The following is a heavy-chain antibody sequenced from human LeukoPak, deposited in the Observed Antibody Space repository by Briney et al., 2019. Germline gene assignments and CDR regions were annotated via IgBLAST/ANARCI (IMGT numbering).Heavy chain of an antibody. Sequence: SETLSLTCAVYGGSFSGYYWSWIRQPPGKGLEWIGEINHSGSTNYNPSLKSRVTISVDTSKNQFSLKLSSVTAADTAVYYCARGVAYYDFWSGYYFFDYWGQGTLVTVSS. CDR1: GGSFSGYY. CDR2: INHSGST. CDR3: ARGVAYYDFWSGYYFFDY. D-gene: IGHD3-3*01. V-gene: IGHV4-34*01. J-gene: IGHJ4*02.